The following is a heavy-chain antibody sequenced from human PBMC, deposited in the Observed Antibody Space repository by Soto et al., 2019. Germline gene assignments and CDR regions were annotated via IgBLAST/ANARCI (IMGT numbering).Heavy chain of an antibody. CDR2: ISGSGDNT. CDR1: GLTFNLYN. J-gene: IGHJ4*02. CDR3: AKRWGNRFLEPRDYFDY. Sequence: PGGSLRLSCAASGLTFNLYNMNWVRQAPGKXLEWVSAISGSGDNTYHADSVKGRFTISRDNSKNTLYLQMNSLRAEDTAVYYCAKRWGNRFLEPRDYFDYWGQGTLVTVSS. V-gene: IGHV3-23*01. D-gene: IGHD3-3*01.